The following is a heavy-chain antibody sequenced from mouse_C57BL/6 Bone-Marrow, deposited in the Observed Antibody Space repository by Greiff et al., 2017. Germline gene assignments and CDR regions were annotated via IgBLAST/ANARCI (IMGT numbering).Heavy chain of an antibody. J-gene: IGHJ1*03. Sequence: VQLQQSVAELVRPGASVKLSCTASGFNIKNSYMHWVKQRPEQGLAWIGRIDPANGNTKYAPKFPGKANLTVDTSSNTDYLQLSSLTSEDTAFYYCASSYYGSSNAGYFDVWGTGTTVTVSS. V-gene: IGHV14-3*01. D-gene: IGHD1-1*01. CDR2: IDPANGNT. CDR3: ASSYYGSSNAGYFDV. CDR1: GFNIKNSY.